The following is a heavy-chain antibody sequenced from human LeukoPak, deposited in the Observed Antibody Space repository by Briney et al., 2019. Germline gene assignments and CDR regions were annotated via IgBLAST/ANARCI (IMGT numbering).Heavy chain of an antibody. CDR2: IYYSGST. J-gene: IGHJ1*01. CDR1: GGSISSSSYY. V-gene: IGHV4-39*01. CDR3: ASRGDEQQLVQNFQH. D-gene: IGHD6-13*01. Sequence: SETLSLTCTVSGGSISSSSYYWGWIRQPPGKGLEWIGSIYYSGSTYYNPSLKSRVTISVDTSKNQFSLKLSSVTAADTAVYYCASRGDEQQLVQNFQHWGQGTLVTVSS.